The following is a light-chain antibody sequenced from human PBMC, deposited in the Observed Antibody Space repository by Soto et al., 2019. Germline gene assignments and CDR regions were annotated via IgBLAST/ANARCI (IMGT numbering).Light chain of an antibody. J-gene: IGKJ1*01. CDR1: QSVSSDF. CDR3: QQYGSSPQT. CDR2: GAS. Sequence: EIVLTQSPGTLSLSPGERATLSCRASQSVSSDFLAWYQQKPGQAPRLLIYGASHRVTGIPDWYSGSGSGTDFTLTISRLEPEDFVVYYCQQYGSSPQTFGQGTKVEIK. V-gene: IGKV3-20*01.